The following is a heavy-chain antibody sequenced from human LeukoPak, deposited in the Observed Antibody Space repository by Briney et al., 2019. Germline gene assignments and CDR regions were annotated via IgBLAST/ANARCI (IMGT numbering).Heavy chain of an antibody. CDR3: AKVGYYGSGSSNFGGFDY. V-gene: IGHV3-30*02. J-gene: IGHJ4*02. D-gene: IGHD3-10*01. CDR2: IRYDGSNK. CDR1: GFTFSSYG. Sequence: GGSLRLSSAASGFTFSSYGMHWVRQAPGKGLEWVAFIRYDGSNKYYADSVKGRFTISRDNSKNKLYLQMNSLRAEDTAVYYCAKVGYYGSGSSNFGGFDYWGQGTLVTVSS.